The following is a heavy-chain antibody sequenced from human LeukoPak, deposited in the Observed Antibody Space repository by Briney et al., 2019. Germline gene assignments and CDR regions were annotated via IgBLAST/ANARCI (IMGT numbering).Heavy chain of an antibody. CDR2: ISVNGGTT. Sequence: GGSLRLSCAASGFTFSSYAMTWARQAPGKGLEWVSSISVNGGTTYYADSVKGRFTISRDSSKNTLYLQMNSLRAEDTAVYYCVKGGGNVRRYFEYWGQGTLVTVSS. CDR1: GFTFSSYA. J-gene: IGHJ4*02. CDR3: VKGGGNVRRYFEY. D-gene: IGHD4-23*01. V-gene: IGHV3-23*01.